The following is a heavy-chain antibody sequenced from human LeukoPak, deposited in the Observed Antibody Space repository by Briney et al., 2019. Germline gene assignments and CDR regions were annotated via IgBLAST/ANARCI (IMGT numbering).Heavy chain of an antibody. CDR1: GGSFSGFY. CDR2: INHRGST. CDR3: ARDGGNSIGIDY. J-gene: IGHJ4*02. D-gene: IGHD4-23*01. V-gene: IGHV4-34*01. Sequence: SETLSLTCAVYGGSFSGFYWAWIRQPPGKGLEWIGEINHRGSTNYNPSLNNRVTISLERAKNQFSLKLTSVTAADTAVYYCARDGGNSIGIDYWGQGTLVTVSS.